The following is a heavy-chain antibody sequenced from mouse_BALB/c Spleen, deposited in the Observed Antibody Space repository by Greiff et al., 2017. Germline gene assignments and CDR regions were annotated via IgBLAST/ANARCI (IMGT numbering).Heavy chain of an antibody. Sequence: QVQLQQPGAELVKPGASVKLSCKASGYTFTSYWMHWVKQRPGQGLEWIGEINPSNGRTNYNEKFKSKATLTVDKSSSTAYMQLSSRTSEDSAVYYCARSGGNYEMDYWGQGTSVTVSS. J-gene: IGHJ4*01. V-gene: IGHV1S81*02. D-gene: IGHD2-1*01. CDR3: ARSGGNYEMDY. CDR2: INPSNGRT. CDR1: GYTFTSYW.